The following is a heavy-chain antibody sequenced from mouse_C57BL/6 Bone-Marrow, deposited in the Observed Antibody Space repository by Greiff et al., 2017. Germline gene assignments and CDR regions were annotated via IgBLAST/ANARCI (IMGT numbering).Heavy chain of an antibody. CDR1: GYTFTDYY. Sequence: EVQLQQSGPELVKPGASVKISCKASGYTFTDYYMNWVKQSHGKSLEWIGDINPNNGGTSYNQKFKGKATLTVEKSSSTAYMELRSLTSEDSAVYYCARSYYDYDRDWFAYWGQGTLVTVSA. CDR2: INPNNGGT. D-gene: IGHD2-4*01. CDR3: ARSYYDYDRDWFAY. J-gene: IGHJ3*01. V-gene: IGHV1-26*01.